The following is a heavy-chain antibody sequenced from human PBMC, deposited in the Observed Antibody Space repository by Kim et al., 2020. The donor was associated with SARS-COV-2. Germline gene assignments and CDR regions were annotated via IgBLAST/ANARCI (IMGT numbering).Heavy chain of an antibody. CDR1: GFTFSTYA. D-gene: IGHD3-10*01. CDR2: ISHDGRNK. J-gene: IGHJ4*02. CDR3: ARDGGTCYYGGGTYFSY. Sequence: GGSLRLSCAASGFTFSTYAVHWVRQAPGKGLVWVSIISHDGRNKYYADSVKGRFTISRDNSKNTLYLQMNTLTADDTAVYFCARDGGTCYYGGGTYFSYWGRATLVRISS. V-gene: IGHV3-30*04.